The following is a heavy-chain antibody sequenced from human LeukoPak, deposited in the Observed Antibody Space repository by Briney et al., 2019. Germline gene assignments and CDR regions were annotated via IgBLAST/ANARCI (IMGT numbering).Heavy chain of an antibody. V-gene: IGHV1-2*02. J-gene: IGHJ4*02. Sequence: ASVKVSCKASGYTFTGYYMHWVRQAPGQGLEWMGWVNPNSGGTNYAQKFQGRVSMTRDTSISTAYMELSRLRSDDTAVYYCARDAYYCSSTSCYPDYWGQGTLVTVSS. CDR2: VNPNSGGT. CDR1: GYTFTGYY. D-gene: IGHD2-2*01. CDR3: ARDAYYCSSTSCYPDY.